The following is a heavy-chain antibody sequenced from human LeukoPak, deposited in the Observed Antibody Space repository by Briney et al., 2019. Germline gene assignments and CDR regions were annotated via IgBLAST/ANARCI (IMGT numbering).Heavy chain of an antibody. CDR1: GYTFTSFD. Sequence: ASVKVSCKASGYTFTSFDFNWVRQATGQGLEWMGWMKSNNGHTGYAQKFQGRVTMTRDTPISTAYMELSSLTFEDTAVYYCARGPPNWGMVGYWGQGTLVTVSS. J-gene: IGHJ4*02. D-gene: IGHD7-27*01. CDR3: ARGPPNWGMVGY. V-gene: IGHV1-8*01. CDR2: MKSNNGHT.